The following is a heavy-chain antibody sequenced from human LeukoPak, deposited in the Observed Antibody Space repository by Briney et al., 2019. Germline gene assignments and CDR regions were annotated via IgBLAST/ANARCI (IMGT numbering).Heavy chain of an antibody. D-gene: IGHD5-24*01. Sequence: SGPALVKPTHALTLTCTFSGFSRSTSGMCVSWIREPPGKALEWLARIDWDDDKYYNTSLKTRLTISKDTSKNQVVLTMTNMDPVDTATYYCARIKGDGYNWEKGFDYWGQGTLVTVSS. J-gene: IGHJ4*02. CDR1: GFSRSTSGMC. CDR3: ARIKGDGYNWEKGFDY. V-gene: IGHV2-70*11. CDR2: IDWDDDK.